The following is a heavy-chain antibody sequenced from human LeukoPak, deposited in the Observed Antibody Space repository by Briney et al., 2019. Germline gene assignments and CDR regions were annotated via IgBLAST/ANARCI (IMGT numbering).Heavy chain of an antibody. CDR3: ARGGSSSWSYEYYFDY. J-gene: IGHJ4*02. Sequence: KPGGSLRLSCAASGFPFGDYYMTWIRQAPGKGLEWISYISRSGDTLYYADSVEGRFTISRDNAKDSLFLQMNSLRADDTAVYYCARGGSSSWSYEYYFDYWGQGTLVTVSS. V-gene: IGHV3-11*01. D-gene: IGHD6-13*01. CDR1: GFPFGDYY. CDR2: ISRSGDTL.